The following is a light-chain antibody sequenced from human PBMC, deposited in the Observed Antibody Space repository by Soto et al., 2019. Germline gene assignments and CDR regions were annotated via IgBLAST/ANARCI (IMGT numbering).Light chain of an antibody. Sequence: QSVLTQPPSVSGAPGQRVTISCTGSSSNIGAGYDVHWYQQLPGTAPKLLIYGNSNRTSGVPDRFSGSKSGTSASLAITGLQAEDEADYYCQSYDSRLSVVVFGGGTKLTVL. CDR1: SSNIGAGYD. J-gene: IGLJ2*01. V-gene: IGLV1-40*01. CDR2: GNS. CDR3: QSYDSRLSVVV.